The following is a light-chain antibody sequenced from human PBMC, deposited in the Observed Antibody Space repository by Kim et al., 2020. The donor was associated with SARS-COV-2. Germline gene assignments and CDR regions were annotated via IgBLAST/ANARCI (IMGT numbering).Light chain of an antibody. J-gene: IGLJ2*01. V-gene: IGLV3-21*04. CDR1: NIGSKS. CDR3: QVWDSSSDHVV. Sequence: APGKTAWITCGGNNIGSKSVHWYQQKPGQAPVLVIYYDSDRPSGIPERFSGSNSGNTATLTISRVEAGDEADYYCQVWDSSSDHVVFGGGTKVTVL. CDR2: YDS.